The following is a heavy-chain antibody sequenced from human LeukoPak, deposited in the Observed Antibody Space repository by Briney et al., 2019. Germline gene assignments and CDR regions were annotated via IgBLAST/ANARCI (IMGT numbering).Heavy chain of an antibody. CDR3: ADGEGRPLNY. CDR1: GFTFSSYW. J-gene: IGHJ4*02. D-gene: IGHD3-3*01. Sequence: GGSLRLSCAASGFTFSSYWMSWVRQAPGKGLEWVANIKEDGSEKYYVDSVKGRFAISRDNAKNSLCLQMNNLRAEDTAVYYCADGEGRPLNYWGRGILVTVSS. V-gene: IGHV3-7*01. CDR2: IKEDGSEK.